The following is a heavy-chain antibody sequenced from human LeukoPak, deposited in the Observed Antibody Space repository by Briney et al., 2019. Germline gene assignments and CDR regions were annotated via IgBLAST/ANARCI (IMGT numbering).Heavy chain of an antibody. V-gene: IGHV3-23*01. D-gene: IGHD3-9*01. CDR3: AKEILTGYDTSAFDY. CDR2: ISGSGDST. CDR1: GFTFSSYA. Sequence: GGSLRLSCAASGFTFSSYAMSWVRQAPGKGLEWFSAISGSGDSTYSADSVKGRFTISRDNSKNTLHLQMNSLRAEDTAVYYCAKEILTGYDTSAFDYWGQGTLVTVSS. J-gene: IGHJ4*02.